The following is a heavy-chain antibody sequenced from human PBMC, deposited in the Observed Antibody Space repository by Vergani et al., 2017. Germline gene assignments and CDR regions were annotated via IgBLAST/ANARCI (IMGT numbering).Heavy chain of an antibody. D-gene: IGHD3-10*01. CDR1: GFIFGDHG. V-gene: IGHV3-21*01. J-gene: IGHJ3*01. CDR3: VRDVRVSRT. Sequence: VQLVESGGGVVQPGRSLILSCAASGFIFGDHGIHWVRQAPGKGLEWVSSISGHNDDVYYADSVKARFTISRDNAKNSLYLDMSSLRAEDTAVYYCVRDVRVSRTWGQGTLVAVSS. CDR2: ISGHNDDV.